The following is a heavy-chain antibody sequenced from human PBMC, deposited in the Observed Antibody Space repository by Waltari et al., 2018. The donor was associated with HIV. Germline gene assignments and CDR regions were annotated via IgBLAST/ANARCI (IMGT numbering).Heavy chain of an antibody. D-gene: IGHD3-10*01. CDR3: ARGGFYGSGSKVN. V-gene: IGHV3-7*04. CDR2: IKPEGSEK. Sequence: EVQLVESGGGLVQPGGSLRLSCAASGFTFSRSWMSWVRQAPRKGVELVAKIKPEGSEKYYVDSGNCRFTISRDNAENSLYLQMNSLRAEDTAVYYCARGGFYGSGSKVNWGQGTLVTVSS. CDR1: GFTFSRSW. J-gene: IGHJ4*02.